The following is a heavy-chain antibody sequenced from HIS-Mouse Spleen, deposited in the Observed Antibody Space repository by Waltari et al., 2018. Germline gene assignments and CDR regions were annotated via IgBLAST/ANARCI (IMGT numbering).Heavy chain of an antibody. D-gene: IGHD1-26*01. Sequence: QVQLVESGGGVVQPGRSLSLSCAAHGFTFGSDGMHWVRQAPGKGLEWVAVISYDGSNKYYADSVKGRFTISRDNSKNTLYLQMNSLRAEDTAVYYCAKDRGSQFDYWGQGTLVTVSS. J-gene: IGHJ4*02. CDR3: AKDRGSQFDY. V-gene: IGHV3-30*18. CDR1: GFTFGSDG. CDR2: ISYDGSNK.